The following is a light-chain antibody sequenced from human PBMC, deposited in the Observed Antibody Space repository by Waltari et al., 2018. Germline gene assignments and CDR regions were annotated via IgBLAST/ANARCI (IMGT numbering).Light chain of an antibody. J-gene: IGLJ1*01. CDR3: CSYAGNSIYV. CDR1: TSDVGIYTL. Sequence: QSALPQPASVSGSPGQSITIPCTGTTSDVGIYTLVSWYQHHPGKAPKLIIFEVSERPSGVSNRFSGSKSGNTASLTISGLQAEDEADYHCCSYAGNSIYVFGTGTRVTVL. V-gene: IGLV2-23*02. CDR2: EVS.